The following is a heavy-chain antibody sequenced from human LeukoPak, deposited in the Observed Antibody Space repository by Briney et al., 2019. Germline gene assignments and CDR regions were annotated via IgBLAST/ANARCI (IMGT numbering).Heavy chain of an antibody. Sequence: GGSLRLSCAASGFTVSSNYMSWVRQAPGKGLEWVSVIYSGGSTYYADSVKGRFTISRDNSKNTLYLQMNSLRAEDTAVYYCARDRGIYCSSTSCPYYYYYMDVWGKGTTVTVSS. CDR2: IYSGGST. V-gene: IGHV3-53*01. J-gene: IGHJ6*03. D-gene: IGHD2-2*01. CDR1: GFTVSSNY. CDR3: ARDRGIYCSSTSCPYYYYYMDV.